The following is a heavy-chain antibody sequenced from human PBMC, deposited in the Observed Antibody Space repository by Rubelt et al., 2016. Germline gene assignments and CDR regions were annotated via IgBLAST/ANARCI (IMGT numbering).Heavy chain of an antibody. CDR1: GLTFSIYA. Sequence: GGSLRLSCAASGLTFSIYAMNWVRQAPGKGLEWVSVVSGSGGITYYADSVKGRCTISRDNSKNTLYLQMNSLRAEDTAVYYCARRLATTGVFDMWGQGTMVTVSS. D-gene: IGHD1-1*01. CDR2: VSGSGGIT. CDR3: ARRLATTGVFDM. J-gene: IGHJ3*02. V-gene: IGHV3-23*01.